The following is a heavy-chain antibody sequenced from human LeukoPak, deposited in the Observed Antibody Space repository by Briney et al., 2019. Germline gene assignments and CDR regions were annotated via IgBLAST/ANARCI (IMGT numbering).Heavy chain of an antibody. CDR2: INPSGGDT. Sequence: PGGSLRLSCAASLFTFSSYAMTWVRQAPGKGLEWVPTINPSGGDTYYADSVRGRFTISRDNSKKTLYLQMDSLRAEDTAVYYCAKAYNYGSGSYYSFFDNWGQGTLVTVSS. V-gene: IGHV3-23*01. D-gene: IGHD3-10*01. CDR3: AKAYNYGSGSYYSFFDN. J-gene: IGHJ4*02. CDR1: LFTFSSYA.